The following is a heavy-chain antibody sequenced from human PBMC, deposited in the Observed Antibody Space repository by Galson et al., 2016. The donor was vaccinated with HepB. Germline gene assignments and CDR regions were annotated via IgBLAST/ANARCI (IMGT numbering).Heavy chain of an antibody. CDR1: RFTFRSYN. V-gene: IGHV3-48*02. Sequence: SLRLSCAASRFTFRSYNMNWVRQVPGKGLQWHSYISNTSTTIYYADSVKGRFTISRDNAKDSLYLQMNSLRDEDTAVYYCARDKGREFGELSYYYGLDVWGLGNTATVSS. CDR2: ISNTSTTI. CDR3: ARDKGREFGELSYYYGLDV. D-gene: IGHD3-10*01. J-gene: IGHJ6*02.